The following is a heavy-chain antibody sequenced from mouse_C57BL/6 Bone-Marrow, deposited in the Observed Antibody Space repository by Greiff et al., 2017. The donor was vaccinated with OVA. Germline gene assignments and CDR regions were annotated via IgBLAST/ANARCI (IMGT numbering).Heavy chain of an antibody. CDR1: GYTFTDYY. J-gene: IGHJ1*03. CDR3: AREDSYYYGSRNWYFDV. D-gene: IGHD1-1*01. Sequence: QVQLKESGPELVKPGASVKISCKASGYTFTDYYINWVKQRPGQGLEWIGWIFPGSGSTYYNEKFKGKATLTVDKSSSTAYMLLSSLTSEDSAVYFCAREDSYYYGSRNWYFDVWGTGTTVTVSS. CDR2: IFPGSGST. V-gene: IGHV1-75*01.